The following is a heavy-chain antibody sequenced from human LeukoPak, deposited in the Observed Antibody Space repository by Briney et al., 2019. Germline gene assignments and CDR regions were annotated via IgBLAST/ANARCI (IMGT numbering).Heavy chain of an antibody. J-gene: IGHJ4*02. D-gene: IGHD5/OR15-5a*01. Sequence: GGSLRLSCAASGFTFSSYWMHWVRQAPGKGLEWLTVISTDGNDKHYADPVKGRFTVSRDNSKNTLFLQMNNLRTEDTAVYYCAKDKSVSADYYFDYWGQGTLVTVSS. CDR3: AKDKSVSADYYFDY. CDR1: GFTFSSYW. CDR2: ISTDGNDK. V-gene: IGHV3-30*18.